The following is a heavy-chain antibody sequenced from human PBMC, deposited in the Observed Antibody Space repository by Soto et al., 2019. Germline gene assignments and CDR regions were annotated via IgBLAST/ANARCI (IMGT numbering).Heavy chain of an antibody. D-gene: IGHD3-10*01. Sequence: ASVKVSCKASGYTFTGYYMHWVRQAPGQGLEWMGWINPNSGGTNYAQKFQGWVTMTRDTSISTAYMELSRLRSGDTAVYYCARDQRNYYGSGRNYYYGTDVWGQGTTVTVSS. J-gene: IGHJ6*02. V-gene: IGHV1-2*04. CDR1: GYTFTGYY. CDR2: INPNSGGT. CDR3: ARDQRNYYGSGRNYYYGTDV.